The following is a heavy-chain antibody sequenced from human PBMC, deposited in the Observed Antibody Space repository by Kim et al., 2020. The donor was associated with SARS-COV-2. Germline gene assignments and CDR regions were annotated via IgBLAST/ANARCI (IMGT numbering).Heavy chain of an antibody. CDR3: ARGGVVPAAEVDWFDP. CDR1: GYTFTSYY. D-gene: IGHD2-2*01. J-gene: IGHJ5*02. V-gene: IGHV1-46*01. CDR2: INPSGGST. Sequence: ASVKVSCKASGYTFTSYYMHWVRQAPGQGLEWMGIINPSGGSTSYAQKFQGRVTMTRDTSTSTVYMELSSLRSEDTAVYYCARGGVVPAAEVDWFDPWGQGTLVTVSS.